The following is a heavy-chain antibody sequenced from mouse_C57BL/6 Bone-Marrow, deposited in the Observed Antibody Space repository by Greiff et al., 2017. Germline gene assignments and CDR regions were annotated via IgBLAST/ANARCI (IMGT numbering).Heavy chain of an antibody. J-gene: IGHJ4*01. CDR3: ARSGRLRRGYAMDY. CDR1: GYTFTSYG. Sequence: QVQLQQSGAELARPGASVKLSCKASGYTFTSYGISWVKQRTGQGLEWIGEIYPRSGNTYYNEKFKGKATLTADKSSSTEYLELRSLTSEDSAVYFCARSGRLRRGYAMDYWGQGTSVTVSS. V-gene: IGHV1-81*01. D-gene: IGHD2-4*01. CDR2: IYPRSGNT.